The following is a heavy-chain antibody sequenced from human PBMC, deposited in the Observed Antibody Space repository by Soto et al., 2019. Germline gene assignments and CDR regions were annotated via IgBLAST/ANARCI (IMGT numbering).Heavy chain of an antibody. V-gene: IGHV4-39*01. CDR2: IYYSGST. Sequence: SETLSLTCTVSGGSISSSSYYWGWIRQPPGKGLEWIGSIYYSGSTYYNPSLKSAVTISVDTSKNQFSLKLSSVTAADTAVYYCARTEVVPAAPNSKGGNWFDPWGQGTLVTVSS. J-gene: IGHJ5*02. CDR3: ARTEVVPAAPNSKGGNWFDP. D-gene: IGHD2-2*01. CDR1: GGSISSSSYY.